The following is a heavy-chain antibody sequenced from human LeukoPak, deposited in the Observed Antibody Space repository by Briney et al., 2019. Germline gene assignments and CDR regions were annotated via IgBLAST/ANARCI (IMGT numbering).Heavy chain of an antibody. V-gene: IGHV3-49*04. Sequence: GGSLRLSCTASGFTFGDYAMSWVRQAPGKGLEWVGFIRSKAYGGTTEYAASVRGRFTISRDDSKSIAYLQMNSLKTEDTAVYYCTRDGPYYYDSWGQGTLVTVSS. CDR3: TRDGPYYYDS. J-gene: IGHJ4*02. CDR1: GFTFGDYA. CDR2: IRSKAYGGTT. D-gene: IGHD3-22*01.